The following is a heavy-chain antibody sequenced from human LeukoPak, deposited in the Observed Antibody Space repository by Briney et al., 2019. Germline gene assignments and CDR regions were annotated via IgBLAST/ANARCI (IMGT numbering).Heavy chain of an antibody. V-gene: IGHV3-21*01. CDR2: ISSRSGYI. J-gene: IGHJ2*01. D-gene: IGHD3-22*01. CDR1: GFTFSNSA. Sequence: GGSLRLSCAASGFTFSNSAMSWVRQAPGKGLEGVSSISSRSGYIHYADSVKGRFTISRDNAKNSLYLQMDGLGAEDTAVYYCATDIYYASSGGDLWGRGTLVTVSS. CDR3: ATDIYYASSGGDL.